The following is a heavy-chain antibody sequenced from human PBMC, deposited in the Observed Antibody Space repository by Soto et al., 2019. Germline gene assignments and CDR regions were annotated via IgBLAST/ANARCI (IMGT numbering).Heavy chain of an antibody. J-gene: IGHJ4*02. Sequence: QVQLVESGGGVVQPGRSLRLSCAASGFTFSSYAMHWVRQAPGKGLEWVAVISYDGSNKYYADSVKGRFNISRDNSKNTLYLQMNSLRAEDTAVYYCAREPTYYYDSSGYPFDYWGQGTLVTVSS. CDR1: GFTFSSYA. CDR3: AREPTYYYDSSGYPFDY. D-gene: IGHD3-22*01. V-gene: IGHV3-30-3*01. CDR2: ISYDGSNK.